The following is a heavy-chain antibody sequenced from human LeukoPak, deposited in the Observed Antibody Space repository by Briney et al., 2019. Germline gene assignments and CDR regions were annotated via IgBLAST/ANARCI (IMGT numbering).Heavy chain of an antibody. CDR3: AKSGSYYGGPFDY. J-gene: IGHJ4*02. D-gene: IGHD1-26*01. V-gene: IGHV3-23*01. Sequence: PGGSLRLSCAASGFTFSSYAMSWVRQAPGKGLEWVSAISGSGGSTYYTDSVKGRFTISRDNSKNTLYLQMNSLRAEDTAVYYCAKSGSYYGGPFDYWGQGTLVTVSS. CDR2: ISGSGGST. CDR1: GFTFSSYA.